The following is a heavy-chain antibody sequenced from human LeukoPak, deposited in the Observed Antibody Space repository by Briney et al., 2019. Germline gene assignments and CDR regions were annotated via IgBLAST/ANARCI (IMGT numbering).Heavy chain of an antibody. CDR3: ARELTYSESYRNFDS. J-gene: IGHJ4*02. CDR1: GYSISSGYY. Sequence: SETLSLTCTVSGYSISSGYYWAWIRQPPGKGLEWMGGISSGGSAFYNPSLKSRVSISLDTSRNQFSLKLSSVTAADPAFYYCARELTYSESYRNFDSWGQGTLVTVSS. D-gene: IGHD1-26*01. CDR2: ISSGGSA. V-gene: IGHV4-38-2*02.